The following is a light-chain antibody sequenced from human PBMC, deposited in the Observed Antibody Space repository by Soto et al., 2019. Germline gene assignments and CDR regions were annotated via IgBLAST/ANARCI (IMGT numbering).Light chain of an antibody. Sequence: QSVLTQPASVSGSPGQSIAISCSGSSSDLGIYNYVSWYQQHPGKVPKLIIFEVTNRPSGVSNRFSGSKSGNTASLTISGLQAEDEADYYCSSYTSSNTVIFGGGTKVTVL. V-gene: IGLV2-14*01. J-gene: IGLJ2*01. CDR2: EVT. CDR3: SSYTSSNTVI. CDR1: SSDLGIYNY.